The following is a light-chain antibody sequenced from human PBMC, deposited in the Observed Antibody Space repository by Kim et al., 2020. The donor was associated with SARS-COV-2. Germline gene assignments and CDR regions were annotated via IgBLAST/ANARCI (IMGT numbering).Light chain of an antibody. J-gene: IGKJ2*01. CDR2: DAS. V-gene: IGKV3-11*01. Sequence: SLSPGERAPHSCSASQSVSRYVAWYQQKPGQAPRLLIYDASNRATGIPARFSGSGSGTDFTLTISSLEPEDFAVYYCQQRSNWPVTFGQGTKLEI. CDR3: QQRSNWPVT. CDR1: QSVSRY.